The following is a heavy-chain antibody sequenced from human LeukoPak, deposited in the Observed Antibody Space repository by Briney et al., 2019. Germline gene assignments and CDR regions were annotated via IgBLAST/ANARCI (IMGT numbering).Heavy chain of an antibody. CDR3: ARVSRYYDSSGYYLAHFDY. D-gene: IGHD3-22*01. CDR1: GFTFSSYS. J-gene: IGHJ4*02. V-gene: IGHV3-21*01. CDR2: ISSSSSYI. Sequence: GGSLRLSCAASGFTFSSYSMNWVRQAPGKGLEWVSSISSSSSYIYYADSVKGRFTISRDNAKNSLYLQMNSLRDEDTAVYYCARVSRYYDSSGYYLAHFDYWGQGTLVTVSS.